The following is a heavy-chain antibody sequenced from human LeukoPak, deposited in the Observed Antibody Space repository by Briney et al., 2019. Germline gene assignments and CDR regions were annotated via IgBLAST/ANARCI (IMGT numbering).Heavy chain of an antibody. D-gene: IGHD3-22*01. CDR1: GFTFDDYG. CDR3: ARALTMYYYDSSAVSGYMDV. J-gene: IGHJ6*03. V-gene: IGHV3-20*04. CDR2: INWNGGST. Sequence: PGGSLRLSCAASGFTFDDYGMSWVRQAPGKGLEWVSGINWNGGSTGYADSVKGRFTISRDNAKNSLYLQMNSLRAEDTALYYCARALTMYYYDSSAVSGYMDVWGKGTTVTVSS.